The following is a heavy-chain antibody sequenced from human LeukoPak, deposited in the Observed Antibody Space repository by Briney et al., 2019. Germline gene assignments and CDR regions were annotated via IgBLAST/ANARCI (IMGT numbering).Heavy chain of an antibody. CDR2: ISYDASNK. J-gene: IGHJ4*02. CDR1: GFIVSSNY. V-gene: IGHV3-30*03. D-gene: IGHD6-19*01. CDR3: ARDATFYSSGWGRPFFVY. Sequence: GGSLRLSCALSGFIVSSNYMSWVRQAPGKGLEWVAAISYDASNKYYADSVKGRFTISRDNSKNTLYLQMNSLRAEDTAVYYCARDATFYSSGWGRPFFVYWGQGTLVTVSS.